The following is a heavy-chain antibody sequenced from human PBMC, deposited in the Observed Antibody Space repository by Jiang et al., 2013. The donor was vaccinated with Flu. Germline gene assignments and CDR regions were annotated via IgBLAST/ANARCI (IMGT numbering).Heavy chain of an antibody. J-gene: IGHJ2*01. CDR2: MYYSGST. V-gene: IGHV4-59*02. Sequence: GPGLVKPSETLSLACSVSGGSVSGYYWNWIRQPPGKTLEWIGYMYYSGSTKYSPSLKSRVTISVDTSKNQVSLNLRSVTAADTAVFYCARSPTFVTGSDWYFDLWGRGTLVTVSS. CDR1: GGSVSGYY. CDR3: ARSPTFVTGSDWYFDL. D-gene: IGHD3-9*01.